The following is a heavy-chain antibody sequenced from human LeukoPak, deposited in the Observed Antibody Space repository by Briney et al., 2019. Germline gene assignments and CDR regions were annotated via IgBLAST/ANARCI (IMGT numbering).Heavy chain of an antibody. CDR1: GYTFTSYD. CDR2: MNPNSGNT. CDR3: ARDRRELRYFDWPIFVW. V-gene: IGHV1-8*01. D-gene: IGHD3-9*01. Sequence: ASVKVSCKASGYTFTSYDINWVRQATGQGLEWMGWMNPNSGNTGYAQKFQGRVTITTDESTSTAYMELSSLRSDDTAVYYCARDRRELRYFDWPIFVWWGQGTLVTVSS. J-gene: IGHJ4*02.